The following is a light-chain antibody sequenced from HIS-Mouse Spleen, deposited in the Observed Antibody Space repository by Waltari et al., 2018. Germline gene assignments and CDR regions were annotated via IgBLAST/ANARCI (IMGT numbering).Light chain of an antibody. CDR3: QVWDSSSDHVV. J-gene: IGLJ2*01. V-gene: IGLV3-21*03. CDR2: DDS. CDR1: NIGSKS. Sequence: SYVLTQPPSVSVAPGKTARITCGGTNIGSKSVHWYQQKQGQAPVLVVYDDSDRPSGIPERFSGSNSGNTDTLTISRVEAGDEADYYCQVWDSSSDHVVFGGGTKLTVL.